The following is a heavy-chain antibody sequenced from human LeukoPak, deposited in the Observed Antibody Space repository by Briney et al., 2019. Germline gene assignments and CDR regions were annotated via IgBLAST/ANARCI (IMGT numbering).Heavy chain of an antibody. CDR3: ARVTWDYYGSQPARFDP. CDR1: GYTFTGYY. D-gene: IGHD3-10*01. CDR2: INPNSGGT. J-gene: IGHJ5*02. V-gene: IGHV1-2*02. Sequence: ASVKVSCKASGYTFTGYYMHWVRLAPGQGLEWMGWINPNSGGTNYAQKFQGRVTMTRDTSISTAYMELSRLRSDDTAVYYCARVTWDYYGSQPARFDPWGQGTLVTVSS.